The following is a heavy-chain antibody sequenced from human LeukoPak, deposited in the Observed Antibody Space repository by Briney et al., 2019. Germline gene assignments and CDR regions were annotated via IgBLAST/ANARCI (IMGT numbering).Heavy chain of an antibody. CDR3: ARGGLLVTPLGY. Sequence: SVKVSCKASGGTFSSYAISWVRQAPGQGLEWMGGIIPIFGTANYAQKFQGRVTITADESTSTAYMELSSLRSEDTAVYYCARGGLLVTPLGYWGQGTLVTVSS. CDR1: GGTFSSYA. CDR2: IIPIFGTA. J-gene: IGHJ4*02. V-gene: IGHV1-69*13. D-gene: IGHD3-22*01.